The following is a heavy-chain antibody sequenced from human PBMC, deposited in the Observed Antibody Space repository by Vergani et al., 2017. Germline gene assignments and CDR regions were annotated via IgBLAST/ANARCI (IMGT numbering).Heavy chain of an antibody. J-gene: IGHJ4*02. CDR3: GRGSDNYN. CDR2: IKNTGDST. CDR1: GFTFSSHA. Sequence: EVQLLESGGGLVQPGGSLRLSCAASGFTFSSHAMSWVRQGHGQGLEWVSSIKNTGDSTHYADSVKGRFTISRDNAKNTLYLQMNSLRVEDTAVYYCGRGSDNYNWGQGTLVTVSS. D-gene: IGHD5-24*01. V-gene: IGHV3-23*01.